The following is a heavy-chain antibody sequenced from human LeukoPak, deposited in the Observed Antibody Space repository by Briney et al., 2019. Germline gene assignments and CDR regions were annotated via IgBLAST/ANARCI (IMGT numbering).Heavy chain of an antibody. CDR1: GDSISSSSW. CDR3: ARDPPLSAFDI. CDR2: IFHSGST. Sequence: SGTLSLTCAVSGDSISSSSWWNWVHQPPGKGLEWIGEIFHSGSTNYNPSLKSRVTISVDKSKNQFSLRLTSVTAADTAVYYCARDPPLSAFDIWGQGTMVTVSS. J-gene: IGHJ3*02. D-gene: IGHD2/OR15-2a*01. V-gene: IGHV4-4*02.